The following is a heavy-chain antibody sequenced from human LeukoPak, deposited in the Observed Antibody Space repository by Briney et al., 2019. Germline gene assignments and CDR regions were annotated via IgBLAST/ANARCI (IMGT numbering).Heavy chain of an antibody. CDR2: INHSGST. J-gene: IGHJ5*02. V-gene: IGHV4-34*01. Sequence: SETLSLTCAVYGGSFSGYYWSWIRQPPGKVLEWIGEINHSGSTNYNPSLKSRVTISVDTSKNQFSLKLRSVTAADTAVYYCARKEGGQLVNTRRWFDPWGQGALVTVSS. CDR3: ARKEGGQLVNTRRWFDP. CDR1: GGSFSGYY. D-gene: IGHD6-13*01.